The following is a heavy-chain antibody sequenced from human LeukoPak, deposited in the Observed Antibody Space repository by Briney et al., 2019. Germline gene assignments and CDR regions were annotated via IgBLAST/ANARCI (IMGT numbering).Heavy chain of an antibody. D-gene: IGHD6-19*01. CDR1: GFTSSDYY. Sequence: GGSLRLSCAASGFTSSDYYMSWIRQAPGKGLEWVSYISSSGSTIYYADSVKGRFTISRDNAKNTLYLQMNSLRAEDTAVYYCAREPVYSSGWYDYWGQGTLVTVSS. J-gene: IGHJ4*02. CDR3: AREPVYSSGWYDY. CDR2: ISSSGSTI. V-gene: IGHV3-11*04.